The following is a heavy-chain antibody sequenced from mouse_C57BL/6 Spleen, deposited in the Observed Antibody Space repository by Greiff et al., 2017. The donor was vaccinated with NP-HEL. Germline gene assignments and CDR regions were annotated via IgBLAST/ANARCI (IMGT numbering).Heavy chain of an antibody. D-gene: IGHD1-1*01. CDR1: GFTFTSYC. Sequence: QVQLMQPGAELVKPGASVKMSCKASGFTFTSYCITWVKQRPGQGLEWIGDIYPGSGSTNYNEKFKSKATLTEDKSSSTADMQLSSLTSEDSAVYYCTAVVDFHFDFWGEGTTLTVSS. V-gene: IGHV1-55*01. J-gene: IGHJ2*01. CDR3: TAVVDFHFDF. CDR2: IYPGSGST.